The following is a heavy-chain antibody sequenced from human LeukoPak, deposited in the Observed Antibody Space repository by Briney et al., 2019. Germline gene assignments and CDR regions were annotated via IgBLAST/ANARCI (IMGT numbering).Heavy chain of an antibody. Sequence: SETLSLTCTVSGGSISSSSYYWVWIRQPPGKGLEWIGSMDYSGSTYYNASLRSRVTISEDTSKKQFSLKLSSVTAADTAVYYCARATDTAMVTGNWFDPWGQGTLVTVSS. V-gene: IGHV4-39*07. CDR1: GGSISSSSYY. CDR3: ARATDTAMVTGNWFDP. CDR2: MDYSGST. J-gene: IGHJ5*02. D-gene: IGHD5-18*01.